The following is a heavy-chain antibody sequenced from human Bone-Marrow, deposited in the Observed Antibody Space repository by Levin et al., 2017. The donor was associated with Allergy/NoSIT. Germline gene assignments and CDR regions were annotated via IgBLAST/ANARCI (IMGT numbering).Heavy chain of an antibody. Sequence: KSSETLSLTCTVSGGSISSGGYYWNWIRQRPGKGLEWIGYIYYSGTTDYNPSLKSRLTISVDTSKNQFSLKLSSVTAADTAIYYCVRSGSGSNWFDPWGQGTLVTVSS. V-gene: IGHV4-31*03. J-gene: IGHJ5*02. CDR1: GGSISSGGYY. D-gene: IGHD3-10*01. CDR3: VRSGSGSNWFDP. CDR2: IYYSGTT.